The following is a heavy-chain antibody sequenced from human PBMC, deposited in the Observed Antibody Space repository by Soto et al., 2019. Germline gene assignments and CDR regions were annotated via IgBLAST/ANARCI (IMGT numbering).Heavy chain of an antibody. D-gene: IGHD6-13*01. CDR1: GYTFTGYY. Sequence: ASVKVSCKASGYTFTGYYMHWVRQAPGQGLEWMGWINPNSGGTNYAQKFQGRVTMTRDTSISTAYMELSRLRSDDTAVYYCARSGEVAAAGYYYYYGMDVWGQGTTVTVSS. CDR3: ARSGEVAAAGYYYYYGMDV. V-gene: IGHV1-2*02. J-gene: IGHJ6*02. CDR2: INPNSGGT.